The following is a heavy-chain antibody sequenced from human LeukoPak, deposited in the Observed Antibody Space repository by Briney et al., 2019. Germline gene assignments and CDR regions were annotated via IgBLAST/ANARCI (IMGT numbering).Heavy chain of an antibody. CDR3: AKGTLSDAFDI. CDR1: GFTFSSYS. V-gene: IGHV3-21*01. CDR2: ISSSSSYI. Sequence: GGSLRLSCAASGFTFSSYSMNWVRQAPGKGLEWVSSISSSSSYIYYADSVKGRFTISRDNSKNTLYLQMNSLRAEDTAVYYCAKGTLSDAFDIWGQGTMVTVSS. D-gene: IGHD1-7*01. J-gene: IGHJ3*02.